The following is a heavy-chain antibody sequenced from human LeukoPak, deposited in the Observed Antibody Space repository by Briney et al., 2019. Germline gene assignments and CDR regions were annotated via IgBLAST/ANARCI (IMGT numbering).Heavy chain of an antibody. J-gene: IGHJ5*02. CDR1: GGSFSGYY. D-gene: IGHD2-2*01. V-gene: IGHV4-34*01. Sequence: KPSETLSLTCAVYGGSFSGYYWSWIRQPPGKGLEWIGEINHSGSTNYNPSLKSRVTISVDTSKNQFSLKLSSVTGADPAVYYCARGRSRLGTRAPAAMVRWFDPWGQGTLVTVSS. CDR3: ARGRSRLGTRAPAAMVRWFDP. CDR2: INHSGST.